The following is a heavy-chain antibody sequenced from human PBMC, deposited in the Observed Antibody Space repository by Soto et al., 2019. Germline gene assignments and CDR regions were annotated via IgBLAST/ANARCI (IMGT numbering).Heavy chain of an antibody. J-gene: IGHJ6*02. Sequence: SVKVSCKASGGTFSSYAISWVRQAPGQGLEWMGGIIPIFGTANYAQKFQGRVTITADESTSTAYMELSSLRSEDTAVYYCALGMLRSAYYYGMDVWGQGTTVTVSS. CDR2: IIPIFGTA. CDR1: GGTFSSYA. V-gene: IGHV1-69*13. CDR3: ALGMLRSAYYYGMDV. D-gene: IGHD2-15*01.